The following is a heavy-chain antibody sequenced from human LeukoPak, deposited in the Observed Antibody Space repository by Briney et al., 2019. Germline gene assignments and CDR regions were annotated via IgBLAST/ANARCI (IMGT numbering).Heavy chain of an antibody. D-gene: IGHD3-16*01. V-gene: IGHV1-69*05. J-gene: IGHJ4*02. Sequence: SVKDSSKASVGTFSRYAIRSVRQAPGQGGEWMGRIIPIFGAANSAQEFQGRVSITTDESTSTAYMELSSLRSEDTAVYYCARDIPSLITFGGIGNWGQGTLVTVSS. CDR1: VGTFSRYA. CDR2: IIPIFGAA. CDR3: ARDIPSLITFGGIGN.